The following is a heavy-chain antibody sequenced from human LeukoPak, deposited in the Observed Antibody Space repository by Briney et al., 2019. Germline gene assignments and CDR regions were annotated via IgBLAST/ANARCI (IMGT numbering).Heavy chain of an antibody. CDR1: GFTFSSSA. Sequence: GGSLRLSCAASGFTFSSSAMSWVRQVPGKGLEWVSVIYSGGSTYYADSVKGRFTISRDNSKNTLYLQMNSLRAEDTAVYYCARDRVGDYAYYYGMDVWGQGTTVTVSS. CDR2: IYSGGST. J-gene: IGHJ6*02. CDR3: ARDRVGDYAYYYGMDV. V-gene: IGHV3-53*01. D-gene: IGHD4-17*01.